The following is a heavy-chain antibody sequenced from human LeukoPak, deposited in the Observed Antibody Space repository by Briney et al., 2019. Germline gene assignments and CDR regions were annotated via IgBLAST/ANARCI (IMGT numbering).Heavy chain of an antibody. V-gene: IGHV4-34*01. CDR2: IKHSGST. CDR1: GGSFSGYY. CDR3: ARGVPAAGRYLVYYYCYMDV. Sequence: SETLSLTCAVYGGSFSGYYWSWIRQPPGKGLEWIWEIKHSGSTNYNPSLKSRVTISVDTSKNQFSLKLSSVTAADTAAYYCARGVPAAGRYLVYYYCYMDVWGKGTTVTVSS. J-gene: IGHJ6*03. D-gene: IGHD6-13*01.